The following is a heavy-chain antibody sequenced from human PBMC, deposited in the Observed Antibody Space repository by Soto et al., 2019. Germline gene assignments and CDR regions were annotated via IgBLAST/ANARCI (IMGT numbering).Heavy chain of an antibody. CDR1: GFTFTSYW. CDR3: SRLSRGAPGGSQ. J-gene: IGHJ4*02. V-gene: IGHV3-7*03. Sequence: GGSLRLSCVASGFTFTSYWMTWARQAPGKGLEWLAKINQDGSEKNYVASVWGRFTISRDNAKDSLFLQMDSLRTEDTAVYFCSRLSRGAPGGSQWGQGTRVTVSS. CDR2: INQDGSEK. D-gene: IGHD2-15*01.